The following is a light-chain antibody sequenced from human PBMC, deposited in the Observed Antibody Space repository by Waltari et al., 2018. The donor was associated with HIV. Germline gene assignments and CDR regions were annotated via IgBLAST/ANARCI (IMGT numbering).Light chain of an antibody. CDR1: QTIRIN. CDR3: QEYNSWPPRYT. J-gene: IGKJ2*01. CDR2: GAS. V-gene: IGKV3-15*01. Sequence: ETVMTQSPATLSVSPGERGIVSCRASQTIRINLAWYQQKPGQGPRLLIYGASTRATGIPGRFNGTGSGTEFTLTISGLQSEDFAIYYCQEYNSWPPRYTFGQGTKVEMK.